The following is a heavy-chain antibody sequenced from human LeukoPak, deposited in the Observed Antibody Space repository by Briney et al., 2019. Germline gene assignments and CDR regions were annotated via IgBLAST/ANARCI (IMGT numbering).Heavy chain of an antibody. V-gene: IGHV3-11*06. Sequence: GGSLRLSCAASGFTLSDYYMSWIRQAPGKGLEWVSYISSSSSYTNYADSVKGRFTISRDNAKNSLYLQMNSLRAEDTAVYYCARMRSYYGSGSYSTFDYWGQGTLVTVSS. D-gene: IGHD3-10*01. CDR3: ARMRSYYGSGSYSTFDY. J-gene: IGHJ4*02. CDR2: ISSSSSYT. CDR1: GFTLSDYY.